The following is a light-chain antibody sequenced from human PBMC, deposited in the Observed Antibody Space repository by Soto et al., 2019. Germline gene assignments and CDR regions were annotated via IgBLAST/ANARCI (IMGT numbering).Light chain of an antibody. CDR3: SSYTTSSTVV. CDR2: DVT. Sequence: QSVLTQPASVSGSPGQSITISCTGTSSDIGHYNYVSWYQQHPGKAPKLMIYDVTNRPSGVSNRFSGSKSGNTASLTISGLQAEDEADYYCSSYTTSSTVVFGGWTQLTVL. CDR1: SSDIGHYNY. V-gene: IGLV2-14*01. J-gene: IGLJ2*01.